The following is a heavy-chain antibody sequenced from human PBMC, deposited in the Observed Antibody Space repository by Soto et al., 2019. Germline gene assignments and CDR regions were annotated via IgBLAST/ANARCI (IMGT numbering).Heavy chain of an antibody. CDR3: ARGGVAAAIHMDV. V-gene: IGHV4-34*01. J-gene: IGHJ6*03. D-gene: IGHD6-13*01. Sequence: SEPLSLLCAVYGMSFSGYYWGWVRQPPGKGLEWIGEINHSGSTNYNPSLKSRVTISVDTSKNQFSLKLSSVTAADTAVYYCARGGVAAAIHMDVWGKGTTVTVSS. CDR1: GMSFSGYY. CDR2: INHSGST.